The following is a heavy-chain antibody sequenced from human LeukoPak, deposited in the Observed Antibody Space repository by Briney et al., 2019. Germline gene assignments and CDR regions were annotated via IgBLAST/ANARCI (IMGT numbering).Heavy chain of an antibody. CDR1: GFTFSSYL. CDR3: ARQLGYCTDGTCYFDH. D-gene: IGHD2-8*01. CDR2: ISENGKYT. J-gene: IGHJ4*02. Sequence: GGSLRLSCAASGFTFSSYLMTWVRRAPGMGLEWVSSISENGKYTSYADSVKGWFSVSRDNSKNTLFLQMNSLRAEDTAIYYCARQLGYCTDGTCYFDHWGQGIPVTVSS. V-gene: IGHV3-23*01.